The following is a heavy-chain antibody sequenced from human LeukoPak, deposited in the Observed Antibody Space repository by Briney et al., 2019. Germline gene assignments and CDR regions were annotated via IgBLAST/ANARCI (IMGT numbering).Heavy chain of an antibody. CDR2: ISYDGSNK. J-gene: IGHJ4*02. Sequence: GGSLRLSCAASGFTFSSYGMHWVRQAPGKGLEWVAVISYDGSNKYYADSVKGRFTISRDNSKNTLYLQMNSLRAEDTAVYYCAKALTAMVTYIDYWGQGTLVTVSS. V-gene: IGHV3-30*18. CDR1: GFTFSSYG. CDR3: AKALTAMVTYIDY. D-gene: IGHD5-18*01.